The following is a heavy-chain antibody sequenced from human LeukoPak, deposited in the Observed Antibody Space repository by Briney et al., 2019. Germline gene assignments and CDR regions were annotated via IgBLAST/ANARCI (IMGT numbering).Heavy chain of an antibody. Sequence: GESQKISCQSSGSGFTSYWFGWVRQMPGKGLEWMGSIYPGDSDTRYSPSFQGQVTMSADKSISTAYLQWSSLKASDTAMYYCARRDSSSYYFDYWGQGTLVTVSS. CDR1: GSGFTSYW. D-gene: IGHD3-22*01. CDR3: ARRDSSSYYFDY. J-gene: IGHJ4*02. V-gene: IGHV5-51*01. CDR2: IYPGDSDT.